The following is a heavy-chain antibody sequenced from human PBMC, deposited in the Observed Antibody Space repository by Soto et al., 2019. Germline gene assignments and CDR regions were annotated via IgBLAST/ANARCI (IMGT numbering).Heavy chain of an antibody. D-gene: IGHD2-21*02. V-gene: IGHV4-30-4*01. CDR1: GGSISSGDYY. J-gene: IGHJ4*02. CDR2: IYYSGST. CDR3: ARITVVTPSNDPDY. Sequence: SETLSLTCTVSGGSISSGDYYWSWIRQPPGKGLEWIGYIYYSGSTYYNPSLKSRVTISVDTSKNQFSLKLSSVTAADTAVYYCARITVVTPSNDPDYWGQGTLVTVSS.